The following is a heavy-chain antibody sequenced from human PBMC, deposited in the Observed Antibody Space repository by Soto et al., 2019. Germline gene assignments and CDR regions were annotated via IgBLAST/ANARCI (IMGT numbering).Heavy chain of an antibody. J-gene: IGHJ5*02. Sequence: GASVKVSCKASGYTFTSYTMHWVRQAPGQRLEWMAWINPGNGITKYSQKFQGRVTITRDTSASTAYMVLNSLKSEDTAVYYCARDLGGSGSYWAWGKGTVVTVSS. CDR3: ARDLGGSGSYWA. CDR2: INPGNGIT. V-gene: IGHV1-3*01. CDR1: GYTFTSYT. D-gene: IGHD3-10*01.